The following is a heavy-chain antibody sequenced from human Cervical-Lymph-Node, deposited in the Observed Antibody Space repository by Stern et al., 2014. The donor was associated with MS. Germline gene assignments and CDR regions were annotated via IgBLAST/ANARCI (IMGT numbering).Heavy chain of an antibody. CDR2: ISSTSSTI. V-gene: IGHV3-48*02. Sequence: EVQLVESGGGLVQPGGSLRLSCVASGFTFSHYSMNWVRQTPGKGLELDSYISSTSSTIYYADSVKGRFTISRDNAKNSLYLQMNSLTDEDTAVYYCARSGVGVTRVPVDYWGQGTLVTVSS. CDR3: ARSGVGVTRVPVDY. CDR1: GFTFSHYS. D-gene: IGHD1-26*01. J-gene: IGHJ4*02.